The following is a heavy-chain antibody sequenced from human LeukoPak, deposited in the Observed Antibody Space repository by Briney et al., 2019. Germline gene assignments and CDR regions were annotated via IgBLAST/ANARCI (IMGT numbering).Heavy chain of an antibody. CDR3: ARLLGHPEDY. V-gene: IGHV4-38-2*02. D-gene: IGHD2-15*01. Sequence: SETLSLTCTVSGYSISSGYYWGWIRQPPGKGLEWIGEINHSGSTNYNPSLKSRVTISVDTSKNQFSLKLSSVTAADTAVYYCARLLGHPEDYWGQGTLVAVSS. CDR2: INHSGST. J-gene: IGHJ4*02. CDR1: GYSISSGYY.